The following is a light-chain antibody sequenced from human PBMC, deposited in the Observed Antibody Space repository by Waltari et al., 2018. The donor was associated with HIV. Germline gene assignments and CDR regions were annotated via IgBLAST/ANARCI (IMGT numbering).Light chain of an antibody. J-gene: IGKJ4*01. CDR2: DAS. CDR1: QSVSSNP. Sequence: ELVLSQSPGALSLSPGEEATLSCRASQSVSSNPLAWYQYKPGQAPRLLIYDASMRATGIPDRFSGGGSGTDFTLTISRLEPEDFAVYYCQQYYRSPLTFGGGTKVEIK. V-gene: IGKV3-20*01. CDR3: QQYYRSPLT.